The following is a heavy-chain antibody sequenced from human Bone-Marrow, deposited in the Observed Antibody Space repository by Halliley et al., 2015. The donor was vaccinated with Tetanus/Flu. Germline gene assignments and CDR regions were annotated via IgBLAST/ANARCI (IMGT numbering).Heavy chain of an antibody. Sequence: QLVQSGGGLIQPGGSLRLSCAASGFTVSSSYMSWVRQAPGKWLEWVSVIYSGGSTYYTDSVKGRFTISRDNSKNTLYLQMDSLRAEDTAVYYCARTSYSVYFFDYWGQGTLVTVSS. J-gene: IGHJ4*02. D-gene: IGHD2-21*01. CDR3: ARTSYSVYFFDY. CDR2: IYSGGST. V-gene: IGHV3-53*01. CDR1: GFTVSSSY.